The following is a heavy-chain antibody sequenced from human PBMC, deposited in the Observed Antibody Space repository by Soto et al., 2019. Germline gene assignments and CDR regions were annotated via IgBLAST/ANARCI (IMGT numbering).Heavy chain of an antibody. Sequence: QVQLVESGGGVVQPGRSLRLSCAASGFTFSSYGMHWVRQAPGKGLEWVAVISYDGSNKYYADSVKGRFTISRDNSKNTLYLQMNSLRAEDTAVYYCANGDYPDYWGQGTLVTVSS. J-gene: IGHJ4*02. V-gene: IGHV3-30*18. CDR1: GFTFSSYG. CDR2: ISYDGSNK. D-gene: IGHD4-17*01. CDR3: ANGDYPDY.